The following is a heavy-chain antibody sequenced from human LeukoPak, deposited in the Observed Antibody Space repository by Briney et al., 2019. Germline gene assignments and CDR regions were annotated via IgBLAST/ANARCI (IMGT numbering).Heavy chain of an antibody. D-gene: IGHD2/OR15-2a*01. Sequence: GGSLRLSCAASGFTLSSSYMSWVRQAPGKGLEWVSVIYSGGSTFYADSVKGRFTISRDNAKNSLYLQMNSLRAEDTAVYYCAKVLLRHELDYWGQGTLVTVSS. CDR1: GFTLSSSY. CDR2: IYSGGST. V-gene: IGHV3-66*01. J-gene: IGHJ4*02. CDR3: AKVLLRHELDY.